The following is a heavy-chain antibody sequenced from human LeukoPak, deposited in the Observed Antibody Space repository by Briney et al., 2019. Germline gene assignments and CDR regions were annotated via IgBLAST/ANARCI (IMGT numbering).Heavy chain of an antibody. CDR1: GGSISNYY. Sequence: SETLSLTCTVSGGSISNYYWSWIRQPPEKGLEWIGYIYSSVSTSYNPSLKGRVTISVDTSKNQFSLKLSSVTAADTAVYYCASPPHYYDSSGYFDLWGRGTLITVSS. CDR3: ASPPHYYDSSGYFDL. D-gene: IGHD3-22*01. CDR2: IYSSVST. V-gene: IGHV4-59*08. J-gene: IGHJ2*01.